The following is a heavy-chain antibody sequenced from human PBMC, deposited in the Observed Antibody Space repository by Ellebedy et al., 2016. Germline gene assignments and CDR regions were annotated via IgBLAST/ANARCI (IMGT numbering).Heavy chain of an antibody. J-gene: IGHJ4*02. CDR1: GSFISRYY. CDR2: IYDSEST. V-gene: IGHV4-59*08. CDR3: ATSTLPTDYYFDY. D-gene: IGHD2-15*01. Sequence: GSLRLSCSVSGSFISRYYWSWIRQPPGKGLEWIGDIYDSESTYYNPSLKSRVTISVDTSKNQFFLKLNSVTAADTAVYYCATSTLPTDYYFDYWGQGTPVTVSS.